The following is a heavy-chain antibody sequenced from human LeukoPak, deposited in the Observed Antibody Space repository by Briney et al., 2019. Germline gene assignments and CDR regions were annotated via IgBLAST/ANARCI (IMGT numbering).Heavy chain of an antibody. Sequence: PGGSLRLSCAASGFSFSSYGMHWVRQAPGKGLEWVAAISYDGINKYYGDSVKGRFTISRDNSKNTLYLQMNSLRADDTAVYFCAKDSSSSNYYYGLDVWGQGTTVIVSS. CDR2: ISYDGINK. CDR3: AKDSSSSNYYYGLDV. V-gene: IGHV3-30*18. J-gene: IGHJ6*02. CDR1: GFSFSSYG. D-gene: IGHD6-13*01.